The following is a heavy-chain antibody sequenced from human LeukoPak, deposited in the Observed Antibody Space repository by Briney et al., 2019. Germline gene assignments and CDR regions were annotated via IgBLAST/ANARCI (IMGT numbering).Heavy chain of an antibody. D-gene: IGHD6-19*01. V-gene: IGHV1-69*04. J-gene: IGHJ4*02. CDR1: GGTFSSYA. CDR2: IIPILGLA. Sequence: ASVKVSCKASGGTFSSYAFSWVRQAPGQGLEWMGRIIPILGLADYAQKFQGRVTITADKSTSTAYMEVSSLRSEDTAVYYCARERSSSRPPFDYCGQGTVVTVSS. CDR3: ARERSSSRPPFDY.